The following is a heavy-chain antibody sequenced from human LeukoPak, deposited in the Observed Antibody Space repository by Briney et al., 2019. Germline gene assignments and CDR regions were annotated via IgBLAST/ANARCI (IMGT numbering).Heavy chain of an antibody. CDR2: VHISGNT. J-gene: IGHJ4*02. D-gene: IGHD3-22*01. CDR1: GGSISSRSYC. Sequence: SQTLSLTCTVSGGSISSRSYCWSWIRQPAGKGLEWIGHVHISGNTNYNSSLKSRVTISVDTSKNQFSLKLSSVTAADTAVYYCARDGSYYDSSVYYRGWGQGTLVTVSS. CDR3: ARDGSYYDSSVYYRG. V-gene: IGHV4-61*09.